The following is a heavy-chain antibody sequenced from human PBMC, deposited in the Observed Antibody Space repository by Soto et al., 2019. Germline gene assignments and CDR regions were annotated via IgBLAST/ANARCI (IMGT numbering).Heavy chain of an antibody. J-gene: IGHJ4*02. V-gene: IGHV4-34*01. CDR1: GGSFSGYY. CDR2: INHSGST. Sequence: QVQLQQWGAGLLKPSETLSLTYAVYGGSFSGYYWSWIRQPPGKGLEWIGEINHSGSTNYNPSLKSRVTISVDTSKNQFSLKLSSVTAADTAVYYCARGPLRARPFDYWGQGTLVTVSS. CDR3: ARGPLRARPFDY. D-gene: IGHD3-16*01.